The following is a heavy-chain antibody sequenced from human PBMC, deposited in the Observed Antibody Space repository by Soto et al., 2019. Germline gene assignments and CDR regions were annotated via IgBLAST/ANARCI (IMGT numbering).Heavy chain of an antibody. CDR3: ARERGDDYDDY. D-gene: IGHD3-16*01. CDR2: ISPNNGNT. J-gene: IGHJ4*02. Sequence: QVLLVQSGAEVKKPGASVKVSCKTSGYTFTRHGINWVRQAPGQGPEWMGWISPNNGNTKYAERFQGRVTMTTDTSSSTAYMELRSLSSDETAMYYCARERGDDYDDYWGQGTLVTVSS. CDR1: GYTFTRHG. V-gene: IGHV1-18*04.